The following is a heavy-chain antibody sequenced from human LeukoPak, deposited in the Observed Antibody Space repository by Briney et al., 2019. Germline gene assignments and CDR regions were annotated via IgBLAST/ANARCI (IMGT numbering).Heavy chain of an antibody. CDR1: GFTFSSYA. V-gene: IGHV3-64*01. D-gene: IGHD3-22*01. CDR3: VKGSEAYCDSKSDY. J-gene: IGHJ4*02. Sequence: PGGSLRLSCAASGFTFSSYAMHWVRQAPGKGLEYVSAISSNGGSTYYANSVKGRFTISRDNSKNTLYLQMGSLRAEDTAVYYCVKGSEAYCDSKSDYWGQGTLVTVSS. CDR2: ISSNGGST.